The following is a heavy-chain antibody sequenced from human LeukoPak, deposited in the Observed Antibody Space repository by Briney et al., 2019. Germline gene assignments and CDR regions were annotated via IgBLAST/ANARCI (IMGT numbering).Heavy chain of an antibody. Sequence: SETLSLTCAVYGGSLSGFYWSWIRQSPGKGLEWIGSIHYSGSTQYNPSLKSRVTISVDTSKNQFSLKLSSVTAADTAVYYCARDPRKRRYYYDSSGPEFDIWGQGTMVTVSS. V-gene: IGHV4-34*01. CDR2: IHYSGST. CDR1: GGSLSGFY. D-gene: IGHD3-22*01. CDR3: ARDPRKRRYYYDSSGPEFDI. J-gene: IGHJ3*02.